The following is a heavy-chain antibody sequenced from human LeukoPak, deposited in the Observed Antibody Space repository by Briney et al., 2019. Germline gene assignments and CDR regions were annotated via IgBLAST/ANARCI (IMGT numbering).Heavy chain of an antibody. CDR2: ISSSSSYI. CDR1: GFTFSSYA. J-gene: IGHJ4*02. CDR3: ARSIAARPPLPFDY. Sequence: GGSLRLSCAASGFTFSSYAMSWVRQAPGKGLEWVSSISSSSSYIYYADSVKGRFTISRGNAKNSLYLQMNSLRAEDTAVYYCARSIAARPPLPFDYWGQGTLVTVSS. D-gene: IGHD6-6*01. V-gene: IGHV3-21*01.